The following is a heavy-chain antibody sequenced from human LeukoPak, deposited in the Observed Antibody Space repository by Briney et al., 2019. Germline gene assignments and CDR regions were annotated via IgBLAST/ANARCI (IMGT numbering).Heavy chain of an antibody. CDR1: GFTFSSYS. V-gene: IGHV3-21*01. CDR2: ISSSSSYI. J-gene: IGHJ6*03. CDR3: ARVAAGDREIFVTFNSSRDI. Sequence: GGSLRLSCAASGFTFSSYSMNWVRQAPGKGLEWVSSISSSSSYIYYADSVKGRFTISRDNAKNSLYLQMNSLRVEDTAVYYCARVAAGDREIFVTFNSSRDIWGKGPTVTISS. D-gene: IGHD6-25*01.